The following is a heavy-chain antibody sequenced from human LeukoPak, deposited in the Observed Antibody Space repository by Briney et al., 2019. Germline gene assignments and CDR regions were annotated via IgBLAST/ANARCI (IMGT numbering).Heavy chain of an antibody. V-gene: IGHV4-39*07. Sequence: SETLSLTCTVSGGSISSSSYYWGWIRQPPGKGLEWIGSIYYSGSTYYNPSLKSRVTISVDTSKNQFSLKLSSVTAADTAVYYCARDTPKQDTIGDYWGQGTLVTVSS. CDR2: IYYSGST. J-gene: IGHJ4*02. CDR1: GGSISSSSYY. CDR3: ARDTPKQDTIGDY. D-gene: IGHD3-9*01.